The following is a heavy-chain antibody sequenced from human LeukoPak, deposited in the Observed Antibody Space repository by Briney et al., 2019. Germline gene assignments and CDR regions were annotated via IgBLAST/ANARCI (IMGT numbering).Heavy chain of an antibody. D-gene: IGHD2-15*01. J-gene: IGHJ4*02. CDR2: IYYSGST. Sequence: SETLSLTCTVSGGSISSYYWSWIRQPPGKGLEWIGYIYYSGSTNYNPSLKSRVTISADTSKNQFSLKLSSVTAADTAVYYCARTLYCSGGSCGDYFDYWGQGTLVTVSS. V-gene: IGHV4-59*01. CDR1: GGSISSYY. CDR3: ARTLYCSGGSCGDYFDY.